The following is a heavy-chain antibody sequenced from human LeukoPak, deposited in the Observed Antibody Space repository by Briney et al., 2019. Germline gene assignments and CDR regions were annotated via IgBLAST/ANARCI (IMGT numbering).Heavy chain of an antibody. CDR2: IYPADSTA. CDR3: ASYPAAKGPYYFDY. D-gene: IGHD6-13*01. V-gene: IGHV5-51*01. CDR1: GYSLTPYW. J-gene: IGHJ4*02. Sequence: GESLKLSCKASGYSLTPYWIGWVRQVPGQGLEWVGIIYPADSTAKYSPSFQRQVTISADKSISTAYLQWSSLKASDTAMYYCASYPAAKGPYYFDYWGQGTLVTVSS.